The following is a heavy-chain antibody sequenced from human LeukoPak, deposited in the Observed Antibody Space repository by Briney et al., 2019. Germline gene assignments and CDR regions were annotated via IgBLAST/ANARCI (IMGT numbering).Heavy chain of an antibody. J-gene: IGHJ4*02. Sequence: GGSLRLSCAASGFTFSSYAMHWVRQAPGKGREYVSAISSNGGSTYYANSVKGRFTISRDNSKNTLYLQMGSLRAEDMAVYYCARERAAMVRGVIGYWGQGTLVTVSS. CDR1: GFTFSSYA. D-gene: IGHD3-10*01. CDR3: ARERAAMVRGVIGY. CDR2: ISSNGGST. V-gene: IGHV3-64*01.